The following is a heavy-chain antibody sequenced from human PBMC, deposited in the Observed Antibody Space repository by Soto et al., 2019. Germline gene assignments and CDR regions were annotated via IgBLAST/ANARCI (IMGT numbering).Heavy chain of an antibody. CDR2: IYYSGGT. CDR1: GGSLSGSY. D-gene: IGHD6-13*01. V-gene: IGHV4-59*01. J-gene: IGHJ4*02. Sequence: SETLSLTCTVSGGSLSGSYWNWIRQPPGKGLEWIGYIYYSGGTHYNPSLRSRVTMSVDTSKDQFSLKVSSVTAADTAVYYCAREIPAAGHFDYWGQGILVTVS. CDR3: AREIPAAGHFDY.